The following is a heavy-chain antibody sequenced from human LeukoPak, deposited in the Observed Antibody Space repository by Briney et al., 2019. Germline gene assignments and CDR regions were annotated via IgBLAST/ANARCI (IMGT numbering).Heavy chain of an antibody. D-gene: IGHD1-14*01. Sequence: SETLSFTCAVYGGSFSGYYWSWIRQPPGKGLEWIGEINHSGSTNYNPSLKSRVTISVDTSKNQFSLKLSSVTAADMAVYYCASVYIGYWGQGTLVTVSS. CDR2: INHSGST. J-gene: IGHJ4*02. CDR3: ASVYIGY. V-gene: IGHV4-34*01. CDR1: GGSFSGYY.